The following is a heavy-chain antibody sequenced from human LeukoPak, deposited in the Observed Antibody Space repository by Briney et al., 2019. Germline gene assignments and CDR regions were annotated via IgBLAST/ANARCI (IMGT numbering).Heavy chain of an antibody. CDR2: ISGSASST. Sequence: PGGSLRLSCAVSGFMFSNYAMSWVRQAPGKGLEWVSAISGSASSTYYADYVRGRFTISRDNSENTVYLQMNSLRAEDAAVYYSARFDSYGPGRPYWGQGTLVTVSS. CDR3: ARFDSYGPGRPY. J-gene: IGHJ4*02. CDR1: GFMFSNYA. V-gene: IGHV3-23*01. D-gene: IGHD3-10*01.